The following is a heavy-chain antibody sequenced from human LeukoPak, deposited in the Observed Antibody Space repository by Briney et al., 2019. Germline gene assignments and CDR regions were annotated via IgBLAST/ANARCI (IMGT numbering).Heavy chain of an antibody. Sequence: GGSLRLSCAASGFTFSSYGMHWVRQAPGKGLEWVAVIWYDGGNKYYADSVKGRFTISRDNSKNTLYLQMNSLRAEDTAVYYCAKEQYYYDSSGYYPLFDYWGQGTLVTVSS. J-gene: IGHJ4*02. D-gene: IGHD3-22*01. CDR3: AKEQYYYDSSGYYPLFDY. CDR2: IWYDGGNK. CDR1: GFTFSSYG. V-gene: IGHV3-33*06.